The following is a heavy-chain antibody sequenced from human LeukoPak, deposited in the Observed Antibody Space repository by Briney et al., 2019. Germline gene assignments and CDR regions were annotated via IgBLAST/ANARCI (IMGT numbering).Heavy chain of an antibody. CDR3: AKDGTGCGGDCYSDY. D-gene: IGHD2-21*02. CDR2: ITYSGGNT. CDR1: GFTFSSYG. J-gene: IGHJ4*02. V-gene: IGHV3-23*01. Sequence: GGSLRLSCAASGFTFSSYGMSWVRQAPGKGLEWVSAITYSGGNTYYADSVKGRFTISRDNSKNTLYLQMNSLRAEDTALYYCAKDGTGCGGDCYSDYWGQGTLVTVSS.